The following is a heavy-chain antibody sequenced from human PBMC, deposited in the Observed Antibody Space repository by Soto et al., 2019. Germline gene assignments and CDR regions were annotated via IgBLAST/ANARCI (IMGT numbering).Heavy chain of an antibody. CDR1: GGTFSSYA. CDR2: IIPIFGTA. CDR3: ATRVVAAAVNWFDP. D-gene: IGHD6-13*01. Sequence: SVKVSCKASGGTFSSYAISWVRQAPGQGLEWMGGIIPIFGTANYAQKFQGRVTITADESTSTAYMELSSLRSEDTAVYYCATRVVAAAVNWFDPWGQGTLVTVSS. V-gene: IGHV1-69*13. J-gene: IGHJ5*02.